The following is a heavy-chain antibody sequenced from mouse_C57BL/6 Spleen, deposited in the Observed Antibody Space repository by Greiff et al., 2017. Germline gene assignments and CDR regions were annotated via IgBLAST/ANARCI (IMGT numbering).Heavy chain of an antibody. CDR2: ISDGGSYT. V-gene: IGHV5-4*01. J-gene: IGHJ2*01. CDR1: GFTFSSYA. CDR3: ARGLRRFDY. D-gene: IGHD2-4*01. Sequence: EVHLVESGGGLVKPGGSLKLSCAASGFTFSSYAMSWVRQTPEKRLEWVATISDGGSYTSYPDNVKGRFTISRDNAKNNLYLQMSHLKSEDTAMYYYARGLRRFDYWGQGTTLTVSS.